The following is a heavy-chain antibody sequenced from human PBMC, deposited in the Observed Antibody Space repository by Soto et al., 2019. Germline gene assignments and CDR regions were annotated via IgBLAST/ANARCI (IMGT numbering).Heavy chain of an antibody. CDR2: IYWDDDK. V-gene: IGHV2-5*02. J-gene: IGHJ6*02. CDR1: GFSLSTSGVG. CDR3: AHDDVGNYAMDV. Sequence: QITLKESGPTLVKPTQTLTLTCTFSGFSLSTSGVGVGWIRQPPGKALEWLALIYWDDDKRYSPGLKSRLTITTDTSNNQVVLTMTNMDPVDTATYYCAHDDVGNYAMDVWGQGTTVTVSS. D-gene: IGHD1-1*01.